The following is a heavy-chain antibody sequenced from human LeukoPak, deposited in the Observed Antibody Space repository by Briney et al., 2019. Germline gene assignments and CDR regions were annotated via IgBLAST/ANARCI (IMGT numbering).Heavy chain of an antibody. D-gene: IGHD3-10*01. Sequence: SGTLSLTCAVSGGSISSSNWWSWVRQPPGKGLEWIGEIYHSGSTNYNPSLKSRVTISVDKSKNQFSLKLSSVTAADTAVYYCAREGTYYYGSGSRSTRDAFDIWGQGTMVTVSS. CDR3: AREGTYYYGSGSRSTRDAFDI. J-gene: IGHJ3*02. CDR1: GGSISSSNW. CDR2: IYHSGST. V-gene: IGHV4-4*02.